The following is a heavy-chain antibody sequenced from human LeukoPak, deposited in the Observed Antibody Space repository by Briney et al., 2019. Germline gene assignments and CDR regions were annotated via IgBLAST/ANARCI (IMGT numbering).Heavy chain of an antibody. J-gene: IGHJ4*02. CDR3: ARRIVVAGGFDY. Sequence: GGSLRLSCVVSGFSFTNNWMSWVRQAPGKGLEWVASIKQDGSEKYHVDSVKGRFTISRDNARNSLYLQMNSLRAEDTAVYYCARRIVVAGGFDYWGQGTLVTVSS. CDR2: IKQDGSEK. D-gene: IGHD6-19*01. CDR1: GFSFTNNW. V-gene: IGHV3-7*01.